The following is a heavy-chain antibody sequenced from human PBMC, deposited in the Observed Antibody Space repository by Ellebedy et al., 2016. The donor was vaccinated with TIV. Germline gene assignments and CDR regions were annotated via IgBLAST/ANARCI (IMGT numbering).Heavy chain of an antibody. V-gene: IGHV3-48*04. CDR2: ISGSSLTI. Sequence: GGSLRLSCAASGFTFTPYAMNWVRQAPGKGLEWISYISGSSLTIYYADSVKGRFTISRDNAKNSLYLQMSSLTAEDTAVYYCARDMAWGNERVNDALDIWGQGTMVIVSA. J-gene: IGHJ3*02. CDR1: GFTFTPYA. CDR3: ARDMAWGNERVNDALDI. D-gene: IGHD7-27*01.